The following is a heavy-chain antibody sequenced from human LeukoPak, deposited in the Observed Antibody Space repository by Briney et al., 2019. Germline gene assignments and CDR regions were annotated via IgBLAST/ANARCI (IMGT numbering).Heavy chain of an antibody. V-gene: IGHV4-38-2*02. Sequence: SETLSLTCTVSGYSISSGYYWGWIRPPPGKGLEWIGSIYYSGSTYYNPSLKSRVTISVDTSKNQFSLKLSSVTAADTAVYYCARRKAAAAYTSLPADYFDYWGQGTLVTVSS. CDR1: GYSISSGYY. CDR2: IYYSGST. D-gene: IGHD6-13*01. CDR3: ARRKAAAAYTSLPADYFDY. J-gene: IGHJ4*02.